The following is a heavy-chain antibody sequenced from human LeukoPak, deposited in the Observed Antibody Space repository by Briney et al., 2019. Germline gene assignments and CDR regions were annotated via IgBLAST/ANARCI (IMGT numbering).Heavy chain of an antibody. CDR2: ICTSGT. Sequence: PSETLSLTCTVSGASISSFYWSWIRQPAGKGLEWIGRICTSGTNYNPSLKSRVTMSVDTSKNQFSLKLSSVTAADTAVYYCARAYYYDSSARVAFDIWGQGTMVTVSS. J-gene: IGHJ3*02. CDR1: GASISSFY. CDR3: ARAYYYDSSARVAFDI. D-gene: IGHD3-22*01. V-gene: IGHV4-4*07.